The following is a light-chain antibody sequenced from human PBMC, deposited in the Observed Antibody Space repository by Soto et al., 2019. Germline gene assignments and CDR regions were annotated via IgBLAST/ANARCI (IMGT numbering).Light chain of an antibody. CDR3: QVWDSGSAHVV. J-gene: IGLJ2*01. Sequence: SYELTQPPSVSVAPGKTASISCGGNDIGSKGVHWYQQKPGQAPVLVIYSDTDLPPVITERFSGSNSANLATLTISRVEAGDEADYYCQVWDSGSAHVVLGGGTQLTVL. CDR2: SDT. V-gene: IGLV3-21*01. CDR1: DIGSKG.